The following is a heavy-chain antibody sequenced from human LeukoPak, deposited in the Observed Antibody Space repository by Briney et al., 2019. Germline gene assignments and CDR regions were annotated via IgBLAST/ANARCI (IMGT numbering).Heavy chain of an antibody. CDR2: INPSGGST. CDR3: ASGCSSTSCYQGAFDI. V-gene: IGHV1-46*01. Sequence: ASVKVSCKASGYTFTSYYMHWVRQAPGQGLEWMGIINPSGGSTSYAQKFQGRVTMTRDTSTSTVYMELSSLRSEDTVVYYCASGCSSTSCYQGAFDIWGQGTMVTVSS. J-gene: IGHJ3*02. CDR1: GYTFTSYY. D-gene: IGHD2-2*01.